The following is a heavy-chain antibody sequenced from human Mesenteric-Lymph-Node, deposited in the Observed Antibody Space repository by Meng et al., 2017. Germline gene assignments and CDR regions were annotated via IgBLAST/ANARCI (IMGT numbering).Heavy chain of an antibody. Sequence: GESLKISCAASGFTFSGSAMHWVRQASGKGLEWVGRIKSKTDGGTTDYAAPVKGRFTISRDDSKNTLYLQMNSLKTEDTAVYYCTTDSSWEQYYYFDYWGQGTLVTVSS. J-gene: IGHJ4*02. CDR3: TTDSSWEQYYYFDY. V-gene: IGHV3-15*01. CDR2: IKSKTDGGTT. D-gene: IGHD1-26*01. CDR1: GFTFSGSA.